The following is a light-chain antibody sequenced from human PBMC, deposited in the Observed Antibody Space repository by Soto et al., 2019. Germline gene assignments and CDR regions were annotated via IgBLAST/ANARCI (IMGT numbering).Light chain of an antibody. Sequence: DIQMTQSPSSLSASVGDRVTITCRASQSITTYLNWYQHKPGKAPKLLIYAASNLQSGAPSRFSGSGSGTDFTLTISSLQPEDFATYYCQQSYSIFLTFGQGTKVDIK. V-gene: IGKV1-39*01. CDR2: AAS. J-gene: IGKJ1*01. CDR3: QQSYSIFLT. CDR1: QSITTY.